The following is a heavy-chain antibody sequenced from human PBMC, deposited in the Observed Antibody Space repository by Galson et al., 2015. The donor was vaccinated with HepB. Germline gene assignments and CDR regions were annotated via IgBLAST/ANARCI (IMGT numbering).Heavy chain of an antibody. J-gene: IGHJ4*02. D-gene: IGHD6-19*01. CDR1: GFTFSSYA. CDR3: AKDLSSGSLGFDY. Sequence: LRLSCAASGFTFSSYAMSWVRQAPGKGLEWVSAISGSGGSTYYADSVKGRFTISRDNSKNTLYLQMNSLRAEDTAVYYCAKDLSSGSLGFDYWGQGTLVTVSS. CDR2: ISGSGGST. V-gene: IGHV3-23*01.